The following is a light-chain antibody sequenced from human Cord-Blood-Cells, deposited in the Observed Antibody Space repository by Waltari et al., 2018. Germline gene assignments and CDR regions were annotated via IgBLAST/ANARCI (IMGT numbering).Light chain of an antibody. V-gene: IGLV2-14*01. CDR3: SSYTSSSTVV. CDR1: SSDVGGYNY. Sequence: QSALTQPASVSGSPGQSITISCTGTSSDVGGYNYVSWYQQHPGKAPKLMIYEVSTRPSEVSNRFAGSKSGNTASLTIAGLQAEDEADYYCSSYTSSSTVVFGGGTKLTVL. CDR2: EVS. J-gene: IGLJ2*01.